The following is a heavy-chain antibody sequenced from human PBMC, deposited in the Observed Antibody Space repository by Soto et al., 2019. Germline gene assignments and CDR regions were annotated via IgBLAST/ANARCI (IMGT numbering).Heavy chain of an antibody. V-gene: IGHV1-18*04. CDR1: GYTFTSYG. CDR3: ARDGARYNIVVVVAATPEYYYYAMDV. J-gene: IGHJ6*02. Sequence: GASVKVSCKASGYTFTSYGISWVRQAPGQGLEWMGWISAYNGNTNYAQKLQGRVTMTTDTSTSTAYMELRSLRSDDTAVYYCARDGARYNIVVVVAATPEYYYYAMDVWGPGPTLTGSS. D-gene: IGHD2-15*01. CDR2: ISAYNGNT.